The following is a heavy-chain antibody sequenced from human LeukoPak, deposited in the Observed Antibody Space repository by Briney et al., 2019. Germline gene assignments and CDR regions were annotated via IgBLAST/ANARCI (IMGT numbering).Heavy chain of an antibody. CDR2: INPSGGST. CDR1: GYTFTSYY. D-gene: IGHD2-2*01. V-gene: IGHV1-46*01. Sequence: ASVTVSCKASGYTFTSYYMHWVRQAPGQGFEWMGLINPSGGSTSYAQKFQGRVTMTRDTSTSTVYMELSSLASEDTAVYYCARKRTSSPFDFWGQGTLITVSS. J-gene: IGHJ4*02. CDR3: ARKRTSSPFDF.